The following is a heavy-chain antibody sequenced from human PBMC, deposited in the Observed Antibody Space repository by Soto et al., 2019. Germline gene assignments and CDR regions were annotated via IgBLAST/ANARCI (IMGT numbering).Heavy chain of an antibody. Sequence: GASVKVSCKASGGTFSSYAISWVRQAPGQGLEWMGGIIPIFGTANYAQKFQGRVTITADESTSTAYMELSSLRSEDTAVYYCARAGEYSSSFSLDAFDIWGQGTMVTVS. D-gene: IGHD6-6*01. CDR2: IIPIFGTA. CDR3: ARAGEYSSSFSLDAFDI. J-gene: IGHJ3*02. CDR1: GGTFSSYA. V-gene: IGHV1-69*13.